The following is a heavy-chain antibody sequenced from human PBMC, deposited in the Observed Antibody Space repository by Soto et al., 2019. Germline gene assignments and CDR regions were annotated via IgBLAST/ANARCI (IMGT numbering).Heavy chain of an antibody. D-gene: IGHD6-19*01. CDR2: INIDNQNT. CDR3: GIDFSRSGCSLAC. CDR1: GYTFTNYP. J-gene: IGHJ4*02. Sequence: QVQLVQSGAEVKKPGASVKVSCKASGYTFTNYPITWVRQAPGQGLERMGWINIDNQNTLYAQKFQGRVTMTTDTSTSSSYLELGSLGSDDTAGYYCGIDFSRSGCSLACWGQGSLVTDS. V-gene: IGHV1-18*04.